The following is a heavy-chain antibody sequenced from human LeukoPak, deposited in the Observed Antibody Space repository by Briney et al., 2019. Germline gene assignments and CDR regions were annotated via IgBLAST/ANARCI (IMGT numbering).Heavy chain of an antibody. Sequence: ASVKVSCKASGYTFTSYDINWVRQATGQGLEWMGWISAYNGNTNYAQKLQGRVTMTTDTSTSTAYMELRSLRSDDTAVYYCARDYGGNVAFDIWGQGTVVSVSS. CDR2: ISAYNGNT. J-gene: IGHJ3*02. CDR3: ARDYGGNVAFDI. D-gene: IGHD4-17*01. V-gene: IGHV1-18*01. CDR1: GYTFTSYD.